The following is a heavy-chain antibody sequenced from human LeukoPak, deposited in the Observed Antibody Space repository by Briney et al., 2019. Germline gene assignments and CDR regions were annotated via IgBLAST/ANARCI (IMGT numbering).Heavy chain of an antibody. V-gene: IGHV1-69*05. CDR3: ARGAGWGLMYYFDY. D-gene: IGHD6-19*01. CDR2: IIPIFGTA. Sequence: SVKVSCKAPGGTFSSYAISWVRQAPGQGLEWMGGIIPIFGTANCAQKFQGRVTITTDESTSTAYMELSSLRPEDTAVYYCARGAGWGLMYYFDYWGQGTLVTVSS. J-gene: IGHJ4*02. CDR1: GGTFSSYA.